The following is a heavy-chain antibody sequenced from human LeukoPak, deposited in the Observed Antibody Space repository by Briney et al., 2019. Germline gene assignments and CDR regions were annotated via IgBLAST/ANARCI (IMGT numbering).Heavy chain of an antibody. CDR2: IHDSGST. D-gene: IGHD1-26*01. V-gene: IGHV4-30-4*07. CDR1: GDSISSGGYS. Sequence: SETLSLTCAVSGDSISSGGYSWSWIRQTPGKGLEWIAYIHDSGSTYNNPSLKSRLSISIDTSKNQFSLKLSSVTAADTAVYYCARDPTGYSGSYYSDYWGQGTLVTVSS. J-gene: IGHJ4*02. CDR3: ARDPTGYSGSYYSDY.